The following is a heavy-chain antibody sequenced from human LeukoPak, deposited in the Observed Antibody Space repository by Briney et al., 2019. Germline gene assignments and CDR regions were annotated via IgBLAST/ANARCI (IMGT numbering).Heavy chain of an antibody. CDR1: GFTFSSYS. Sequence: GGSLRLSCAASGFTFSSYSMNWVRQAPGKGLEWVSSISSSSSYIYYADSVKGRFTISRDNAKNFLYLQMNSLRAEDTALYYCAKDYCGGDCYSGWYFDLWGRGTLVTVSS. D-gene: IGHD2-21*02. J-gene: IGHJ2*01. CDR3: AKDYCGGDCYSGWYFDL. V-gene: IGHV3-21*04. CDR2: ISSSSSYI.